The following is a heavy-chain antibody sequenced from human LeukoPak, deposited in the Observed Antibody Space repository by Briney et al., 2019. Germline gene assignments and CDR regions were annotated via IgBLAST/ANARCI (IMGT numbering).Heavy chain of an antibody. J-gene: IGHJ4*02. CDR1: GFTFSSYW. D-gene: IGHD3-22*01. CDR3: AKGRYYDSSGPNYFDY. Sequence: GGSLRLSCAASGFTFSSYWMSWVRQAPGKGLEWVANIKQDGSEKYYVDSVKGRFTISRDNAKNSLYLQMNSLRAEDTAVYYCAKGRYYDSSGPNYFDYWGQGSLVTVSS. V-gene: IGHV3-7*03. CDR2: IKQDGSEK.